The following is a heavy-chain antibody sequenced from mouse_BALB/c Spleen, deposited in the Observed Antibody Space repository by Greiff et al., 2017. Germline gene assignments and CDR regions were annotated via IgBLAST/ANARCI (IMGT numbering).Heavy chain of an antibody. CDR3: ARGDYTMIKGYYAMDY. J-gene: IGHJ4*01. CDR1: GYTFTSYV. D-gene: IGHD2-4*01. Sequence: EVQLQQSGPELVKPGASVKMSCKASGYTFTSYVMHWVKQKPGQGLECIGYINPYNDGTKYNEKFKGKATLTSDKSSSTAYMELSSLTSEDSAVYYCARGDYTMIKGYYAMDYWGQGTSVTVSS. CDR2: INPYNDGT. V-gene: IGHV1-14*01.